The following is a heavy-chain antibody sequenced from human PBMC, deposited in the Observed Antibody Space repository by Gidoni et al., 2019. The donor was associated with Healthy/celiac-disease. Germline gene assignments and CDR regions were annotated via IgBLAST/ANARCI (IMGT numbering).Heavy chain of an antibody. D-gene: IGHD6-19*01. J-gene: IGHJ4*02. V-gene: IGHV4-34*01. CDR2: INHSGST. Sequence: QVQLQLWGAGLLKPSETLSLTCAVYGGSFSGYYWSWIRQPPGKGLEWIGEINHSGSTNYNPSLKSRVTISVDTSKNQFSLKLSSVTAADTAVYYCARVPLGWPWGQGTLVTVSS. CDR1: GGSFSGYY. CDR3: ARVPLGWP.